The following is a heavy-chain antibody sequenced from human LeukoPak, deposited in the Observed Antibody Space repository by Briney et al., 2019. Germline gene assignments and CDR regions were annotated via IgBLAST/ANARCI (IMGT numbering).Heavy chain of an antibody. Sequence: RGSLRLSCAASGFTFSSYAMSWVRQAPGKGLEWVSAISGSGGSTYYADPVKGRFTISRDNSKNTLYLQMNSLRAEDTAVYYCAKDLYCSSTSCVNWFDPWGQGTLVTVSS. D-gene: IGHD2-2*01. J-gene: IGHJ5*02. CDR1: GFTFSSYA. CDR2: ISGSGGST. CDR3: AKDLYCSSTSCVNWFDP. V-gene: IGHV3-23*01.